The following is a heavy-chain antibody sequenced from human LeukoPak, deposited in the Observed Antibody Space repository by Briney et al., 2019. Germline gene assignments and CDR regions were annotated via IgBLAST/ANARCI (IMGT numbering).Heavy chain of an antibody. D-gene: IGHD1-26*01. CDR1: GFTFSSYG. Sequence: PGGSLRLSCAASGFTFSSYGMHWVRQAPGEGLEWVAVIWYDGSNKYYADSVKGRFTISRDNSKNTLYLQMNSLRAEDTAVYYCAKDEAYSGRAYGMDVWGQGTTVTVSS. J-gene: IGHJ6*02. CDR3: AKDEAYSGRAYGMDV. V-gene: IGHV3-33*06. CDR2: IWYDGSNK.